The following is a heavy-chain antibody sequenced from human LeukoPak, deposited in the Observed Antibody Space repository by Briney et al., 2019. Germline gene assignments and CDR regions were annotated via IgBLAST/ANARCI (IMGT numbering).Heavy chain of an antibody. J-gene: IGHJ4*02. CDR2: IYYSGST. D-gene: IGHD5-12*01. Sequence: SETLSLTCTVSGGSISSSSYYWGWIRQPPGKGLEWIGSIYYSGSTYYNPSLKSRVTISVDTSKNQFSLKLSSVTAADTAVYYCARDRGPVATFYFDYWGQGTLVTVSS. CDR1: GGSISSSSYY. CDR3: ARDRGPVATFYFDY. V-gene: IGHV4-39*07.